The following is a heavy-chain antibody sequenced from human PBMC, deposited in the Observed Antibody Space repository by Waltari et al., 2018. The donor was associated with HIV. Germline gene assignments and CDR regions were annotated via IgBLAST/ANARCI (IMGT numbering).Heavy chain of an antibody. D-gene: IGHD2-2*01. Sequence: EVQLVESGGGLVKPGGSLRLSCAASGFTFSSYNMNWVRPAPGKGLEWVSSISSSSSYIYYADSVKGRFTISRDNAKNSLYLQMNSLRAEDTAVYYCARDVGYCSSTSCPNNWFDPWGQGTLVTVSS. CDR1: GFTFSSYN. J-gene: IGHJ5*02. CDR2: ISSSSSYI. V-gene: IGHV3-21*01. CDR3: ARDVGYCSSTSCPNNWFDP.